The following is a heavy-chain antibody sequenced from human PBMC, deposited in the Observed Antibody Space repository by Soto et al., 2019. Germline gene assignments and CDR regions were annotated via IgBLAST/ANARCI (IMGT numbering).Heavy chain of an antibody. J-gene: IGHJ4*02. Sequence: EVQLVESGGGLVQPGGSPRLSCAASGFTFSDHYMDWVRQAPGKGLEWVGRTRNKANSYTTEYAASVKGRFTISRDDSKNSLYLQMNSLKTEDTAVYYCVRGSTDYWGQGTLVTVSS. CDR3: VRGSTDY. V-gene: IGHV3-72*01. CDR1: GFTFSDHY. CDR2: TRNKANSYTT.